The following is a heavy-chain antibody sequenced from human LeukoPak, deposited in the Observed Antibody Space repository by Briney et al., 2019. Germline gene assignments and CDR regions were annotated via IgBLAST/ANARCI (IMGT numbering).Heavy chain of an antibody. CDR3: AKKPLDGYCSSTSCHYYFDY. CDR2: ISASGP. Sequence: GGSLRLSCAASGFTFSRLAMTWVRQAPGKGLEWVSTISASGPYYADAVRGRFTISRDNSRNTLSLQMDSLRAEDTAVYYCAKKPLDGYCSSTSCHYYFDYWGQGTLVTVSS. J-gene: IGHJ4*02. CDR1: GFTFSRLA. D-gene: IGHD2-2*01. V-gene: IGHV3-23*01.